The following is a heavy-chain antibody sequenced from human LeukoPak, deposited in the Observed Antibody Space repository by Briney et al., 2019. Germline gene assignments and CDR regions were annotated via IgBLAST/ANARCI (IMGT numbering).Heavy chain of an antibody. V-gene: IGHV3-21*01. J-gene: IGHJ4*02. Sequence: GGSLRLSCAASGFTFSSYSMNWVRQAPGKGLEWVSSISSSSSYIYYADSVKGRFTISRDNAKNSLYLQMNSLRAEDTAVYYCARAPPEFGGVIVGGTEDVYYFDYWGQGTLVTVSS. D-gene: IGHD3-16*02. CDR3: ARAPPEFGGVIVGGTEDVYYFDY. CDR1: GFTFSSYS. CDR2: ISSSSSYI.